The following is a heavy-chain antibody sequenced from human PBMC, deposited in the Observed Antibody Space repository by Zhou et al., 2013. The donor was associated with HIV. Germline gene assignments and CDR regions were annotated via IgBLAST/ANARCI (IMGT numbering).Heavy chain of an antibody. Sequence: QVQLVQSGAEVKKPGASVKVSCKASGYTFTGYYMHWVRQAPGEGLEWMGWINPNSGGTNYAQKFQGWVTMTRDTSISTAYMELSRLRSDDTAVYYCARDGGGYVQYYYYMDVWGKGTTGHRLL. CDR1: GYTFTGYY. CDR2: INPNSGGT. V-gene: IGHV1-2*04. CDR3: ARDGGGYVQYYYYMDV. J-gene: IGHJ6*03. D-gene: IGHD5-12*01.